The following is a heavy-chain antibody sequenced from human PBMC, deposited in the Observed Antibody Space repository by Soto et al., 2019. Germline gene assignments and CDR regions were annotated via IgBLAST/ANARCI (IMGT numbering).Heavy chain of an antibody. D-gene: IGHD6-19*01. CDR3: ARGSVVMVSSGWYCDY. CDR1: GVTFSVYA. CDR2: ILPLFGTA. J-gene: IGHJ4*02. V-gene: IGHV1-69*06. Sequence: SVKVSSDASGVTFSVYAISWVRQTPGHGLERMGGILPLFGTANYAQKFQGRVTITADKSTSSAYMVLSSQRSEDTAAYYCARGSVVMVSSGWYCDYWGQGSLDTVSS.